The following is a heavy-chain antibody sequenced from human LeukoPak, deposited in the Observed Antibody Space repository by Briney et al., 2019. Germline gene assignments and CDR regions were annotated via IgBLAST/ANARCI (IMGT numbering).Heavy chain of an antibody. V-gene: IGHV5-51*01. Sequence: GESLKISCKGSGYSFTSYWIGWVRQMPGKGLEWMGIIYPGDSDTRYSPSFQGQVTISADKSISTAYLQWSSLKASDTAMYYCARQSFGGQRLVGSYNWFDPWGQGTLVTVSS. CDR1: GYSFTSYW. J-gene: IGHJ5*02. CDR3: ARQSFGGQRLVGSYNWFDP. CDR2: IYPGDSDT. D-gene: IGHD6-13*01.